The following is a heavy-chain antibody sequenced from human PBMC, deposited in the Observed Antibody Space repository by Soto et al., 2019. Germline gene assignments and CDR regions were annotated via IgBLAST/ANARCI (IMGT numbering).Heavy chain of an antibody. J-gene: IGHJ4*02. V-gene: IGHV3-30-3*01. D-gene: IGHD3-22*01. CDR1: GFTFSSYA. CDR2: ISYDGSNK. Sequence: GGSLRLSCAASGFTFSSYAMHWVRQAPGKGLEWVAVISYDGSNKYYADSVKGRFTISRDNSKNTLYLQMNSLRAEDTAVYYCASLKMIAPDFDYWGQGTLVTVSS. CDR3: ASLKMIAPDFDY.